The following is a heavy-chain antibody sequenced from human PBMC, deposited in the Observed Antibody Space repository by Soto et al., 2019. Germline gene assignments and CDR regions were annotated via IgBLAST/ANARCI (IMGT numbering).Heavy chain of an antibody. CDR3: ARVRTGTTWFDP. Sequence: GGSLRLSCAASGFTFSSYWMHWVRQATGKGLVWVSRINSDGSSTSYADSVKGRFTISRDNAKNTLYLQMNSLRAEDTAVYYCARVRTGTTWFDPWGQGTLVTVSS. D-gene: IGHD1-7*01. V-gene: IGHV3-74*01. J-gene: IGHJ5*02. CDR1: GFTFSSYW. CDR2: INSDGSST.